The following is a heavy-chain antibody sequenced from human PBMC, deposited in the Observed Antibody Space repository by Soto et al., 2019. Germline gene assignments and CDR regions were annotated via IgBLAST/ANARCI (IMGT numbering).Heavy chain of an antibody. V-gene: IGHV3-21*01. J-gene: IGHJ5*02. CDR2: ISSSSSYI. CDR1: GFTFSSYS. CDR3: ARDGIAVAVGMNWFDP. Sequence: EVQLVESGGGLVKPGGSLRLSCAASGFTFSSYSMNWVRQAPGKGLEWVSSISSSSSYIYYADSVKGRFTISRDNAKNSLYLQMNSLRAEDTAVYYCARDGIAVAVGMNWFDPWGQGTLVTVSS. D-gene: IGHD6-19*01.